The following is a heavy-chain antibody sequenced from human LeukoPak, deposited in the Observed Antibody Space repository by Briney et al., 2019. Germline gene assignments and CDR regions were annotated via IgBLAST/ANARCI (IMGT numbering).Heavy chain of an antibody. Sequence: GGFLRLSCAASGFTFSSDAMSWVRQAPGKGLEWVSAISGSGGSTYYADSVKGRFTISRDNSKNTLYLQMNSLRAEDTAVYYCAKEVGRYSGYDWVDYWGQGTLVTVSS. J-gene: IGHJ4*02. CDR3: AKEVGRYSGYDWVDY. CDR1: GFTFSSDA. CDR2: ISGSGGST. D-gene: IGHD5-12*01. V-gene: IGHV3-23*01.